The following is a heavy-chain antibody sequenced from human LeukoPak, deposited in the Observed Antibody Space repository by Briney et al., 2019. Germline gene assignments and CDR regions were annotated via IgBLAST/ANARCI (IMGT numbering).Heavy chain of an antibody. CDR3: AKGPAPYCSGGSCYSPHWYFDL. Sequence: GGSLRLSCAASGFTFSNYAMSWVRQAPGKGLEWVSAISGSGNTTYFGDSVTGRFTISRDNPKNTVYLQMNSLSAEDTAVYYCAKGPAPYCSGGSCYSPHWYFDLWGRGTLVTVSS. CDR2: ISGSGNTT. CDR1: GFTFSNYA. V-gene: IGHV3-23*01. D-gene: IGHD2-15*01. J-gene: IGHJ2*01.